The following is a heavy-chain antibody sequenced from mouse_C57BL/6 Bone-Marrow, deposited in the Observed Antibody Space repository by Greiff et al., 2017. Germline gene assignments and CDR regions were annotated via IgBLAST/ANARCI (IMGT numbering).Heavy chain of an antibody. CDR3: TGRGSSTSGVPYWYFDV. D-gene: IGHD1-1*01. Sequence: DVKLQESGGGLVQPGGSMKLSCVASGFTFSNYWMNWVRQSPEKGLEWVAQIRLKSDNYATHYAESVKGRFTISRDDSKSSVYLQMNNLRAEDTGIYYCTGRGSSTSGVPYWYFDVWGTGTTVTVSS. CDR2: IRLKSDNYAT. CDR1: GFTFSNYW. V-gene: IGHV6-3*01. J-gene: IGHJ1*03.